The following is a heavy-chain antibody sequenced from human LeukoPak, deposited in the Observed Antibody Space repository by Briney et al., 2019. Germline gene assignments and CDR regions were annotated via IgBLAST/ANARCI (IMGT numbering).Heavy chain of an antibody. CDR3: AKGAAAGKYYFDY. Sequence: GGSLRLSCAASGFTFSSYGMHWVRQAPGKGLEWVAAIWYDGSNKYYADSVKGRFTISRDNSKNTLYLQMNSLRAEDTAVYYCAKGAAAGKYYFDYWGQGTLVTVSS. D-gene: IGHD6-13*01. J-gene: IGHJ4*02. CDR1: GFTFSSYG. V-gene: IGHV3-33*06. CDR2: IWYDGSNK.